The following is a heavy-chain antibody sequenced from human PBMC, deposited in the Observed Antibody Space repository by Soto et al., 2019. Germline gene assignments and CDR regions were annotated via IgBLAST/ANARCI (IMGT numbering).Heavy chain of an antibody. CDR2: IDPADSYT. D-gene: IGHD1-26*01. Sequence: PGESLKISCQSSGYTFSNYWISWVRQMPGKGLEWMGKIDPADSYTNYSPSFQGHVTISLDKSTSTSYLFWSSLKASDTAIYFCARRGYNGKLGYLYAMAVWGQGTTVTVSS. J-gene: IGHJ6*02. CDR1: GYTFSNYW. V-gene: IGHV5-10-1*01. CDR3: ARRGYNGKLGYLYAMAV.